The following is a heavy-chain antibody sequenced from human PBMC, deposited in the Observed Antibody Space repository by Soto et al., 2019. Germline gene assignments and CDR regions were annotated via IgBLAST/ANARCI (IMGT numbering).Heavy chain of an antibody. CDR3: ARRVGYQQLAPRKVYYYYYMDV. CDR2: INHSGST. Sequence: SETLSLTCAVYGGSFSGYYWSWIRQPPGKGLEWIGEINHSGSTNYNPSLKSRITISVDTFKNQFSLKLSSVTAADTAVYYCARRVGYQQLAPRKVYYYYYMDVWGKGTTVTVSS. V-gene: IGHV4-34*01. D-gene: IGHD2-2*01. CDR1: GGSFSGYY. J-gene: IGHJ6*03.